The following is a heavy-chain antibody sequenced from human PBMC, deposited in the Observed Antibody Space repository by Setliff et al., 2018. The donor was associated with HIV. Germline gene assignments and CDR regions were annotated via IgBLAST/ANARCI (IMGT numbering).Heavy chain of an antibody. V-gene: IGHV3-30*02. CDR1: GFTFSSYG. D-gene: IGHD3-10*01. CDR3: AKEGSGSYYNGRAYYFDY. J-gene: IGHJ4*02. CDR2: IWYDGSNK. Sequence: GGSLRLSCAASGFTFSSYGMHWVRQAPGKGLEWVAVIWYDGSNKYYADSVKGRFTISRDNSKVTLYLQMNSRRAYDQAVYYCAKEGSGSYYNGRAYYFDYWGQGTLVTVSS.